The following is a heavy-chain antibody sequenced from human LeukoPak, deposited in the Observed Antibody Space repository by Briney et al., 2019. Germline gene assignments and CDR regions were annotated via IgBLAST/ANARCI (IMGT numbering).Heavy chain of an antibody. V-gene: IGHV3-21*01. CDR3: PRDLGIAVAGRNYFAS. D-gene: IGHD6-19*01. Sequence: GGSLRLSCAASGFTVSSYTMNWVRQAPGKGLGWVSSIGTSRSYIYYAVSVKGRFSISRDNAKNSLFLQMNALGADATAVYYGPRDLGIAVAGRNYFASSGQGALVTVSS. CDR2: IGTSRSYI. CDR1: GFTVSSYT. J-gene: IGHJ4*02.